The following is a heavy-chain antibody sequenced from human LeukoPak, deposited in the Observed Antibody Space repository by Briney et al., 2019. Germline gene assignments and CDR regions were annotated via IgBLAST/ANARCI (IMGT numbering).Heavy chain of an antibody. V-gene: IGHV1-69*05. Sequence: ASVKVSCKASGGTFSSYAINWVRQAPGQGLEWMGGIIPIFGTANYAQKFQGRVTITTDESTSTAYMELSSLRSEDTAVYYCARDSTVTPQAFDYWGQGTLVTVSS. J-gene: IGHJ4*02. CDR2: IIPIFGTA. D-gene: IGHD4-11*01. CDR1: GGTFSSYA. CDR3: ARDSTVTPQAFDY.